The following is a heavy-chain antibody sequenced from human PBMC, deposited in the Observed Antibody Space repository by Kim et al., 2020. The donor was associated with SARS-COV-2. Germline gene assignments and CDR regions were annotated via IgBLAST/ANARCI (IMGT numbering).Heavy chain of an antibody. CDR3: AKGLQAHAYWVAIDV. CDR2: ITAHNVVM. D-gene: IGHD3-16*01. CDR1: GFDFDTFA. V-gene: IGHV3-23*01. Sequence: GGSLRLSCEGSGFDFDTFAITWVRQAPGKGLEWVSRITAHNVVMYYASSVKGRFTASRDSSKAYLQMEGLRGEDTAIYYCAKGLQAHAYWVAIDVWGQGT. J-gene: IGHJ6*02.